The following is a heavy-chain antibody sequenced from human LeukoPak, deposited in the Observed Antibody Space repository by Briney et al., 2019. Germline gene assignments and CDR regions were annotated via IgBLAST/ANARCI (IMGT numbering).Heavy chain of an antibody. D-gene: IGHD2-15*01. CDR1: GYSISSGYY. V-gene: IGHV4-38-2*01. CDR2: IYHSGST. CDR3: ARHTKPNCSGGSCYLGWFDP. Sequence: PSETLSLTCAVSGYSISSGYYWGWIRQPPGKGLEWIGSIYHSGSTYYNPSLKSRVTISVDTSKSQFSLKLSSVTAADTAVYYCARHTKPNCSGGSCYLGWFDPWGQGTLVTVSS. J-gene: IGHJ5*02.